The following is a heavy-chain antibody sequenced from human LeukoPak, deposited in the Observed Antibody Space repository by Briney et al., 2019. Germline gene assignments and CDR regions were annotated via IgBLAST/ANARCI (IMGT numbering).Heavy chain of an antibody. J-gene: IGHJ5*02. CDR2: INYSDGKT. Sequence: GGSLRLSCSGSGFTFSIYAMNWVRQAPGEGLEWVSGINYSDGKTSYADSVKGRFTISRDNSRNTLYLQMNSLRVEDTAVYYCAKDSGNRLYSYADLRGQGILVTVSS. V-gene: IGHV3-23*01. CDR3: AKDSGNRLYSYADL. CDR1: GFTFSIYA. D-gene: IGHD3-10*01.